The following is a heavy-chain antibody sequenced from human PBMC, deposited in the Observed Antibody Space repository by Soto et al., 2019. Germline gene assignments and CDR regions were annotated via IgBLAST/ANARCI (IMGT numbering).Heavy chain of an antibody. Sequence: GASVKVSSKASGYTFTSYDINWLRHATGQGFEYLGWMNPNSGNTGYVKKFQGRVTMTRDTSMSTAYMELSSLRSEDTAVYYCARGIKHGDYSRWFDPWGPGTLVTVYS. V-gene: IGHV1-8*01. D-gene: IGHD4-17*01. CDR2: MNPNSGNT. CDR1: GYTFTSYD. CDR3: ARGIKHGDYSRWFDP. J-gene: IGHJ5*02.